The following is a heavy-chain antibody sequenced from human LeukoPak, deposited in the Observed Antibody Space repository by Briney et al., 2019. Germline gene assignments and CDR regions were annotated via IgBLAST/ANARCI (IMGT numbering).Heavy chain of an antibody. CDR1: GGSFSGYY. CDR3: AREPSYSSSGAFDI. Sequence: SETLSLTCAVYGGSFSGYYWSWIRQPPRKGLEWIGEINHSGSTNYNPSLKSRVTISVDTSKNQFSLKLSSVTAADTAVYYCAREPSYSSSGAFDIWGQGTMVTVSS. D-gene: IGHD6-6*01. CDR2: INHSGST. J-gene: IGHJ3*02. V-gene: IGHV4-34*01.